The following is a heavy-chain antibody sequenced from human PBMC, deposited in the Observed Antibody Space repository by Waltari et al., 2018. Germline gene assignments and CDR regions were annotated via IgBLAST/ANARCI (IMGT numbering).Heavy chain of an antibody. D-gene: IGHD2-2*01. CDR2: IYYSGST. CDR1: GGSISSYY. J-gene: IGHJ3*02. Sequence: QVQLQESGPGLGKPSETLSLTCTVSGGSISSYYWSWIRRPPGKRLEWIGYIYYSGSTHYNPSLKSRVTISVDTSKNQFSLKLSSVTAADTAVYYCARHGLVPAEDDAFDIWGQGTMVTVSS. V-gene: IGHV4-59*08. CDR3: ARHGLVPAEDDAFDI.